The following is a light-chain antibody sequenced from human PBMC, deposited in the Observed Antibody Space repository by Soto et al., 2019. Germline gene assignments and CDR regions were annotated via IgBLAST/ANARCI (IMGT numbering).Light chain of an antibody. CDR1: QGISSW. J-gene: IGKJ2*01. Sequence: IQMTQSPSSLSASLGDRVIITCRASQGISSWLAWYQQKPGKAPKLLVYDVSHLESGVPSRFSGSGSGTEFTLSISSLQPDDFATYYCQQYNSSFGQGTKVDI. CDR2: DVS. V-gene: IGKV1-5*01. CDR3: QQYNSS.